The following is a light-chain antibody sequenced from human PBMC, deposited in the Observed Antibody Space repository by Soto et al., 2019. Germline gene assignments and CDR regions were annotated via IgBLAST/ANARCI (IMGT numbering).Light chain of an antibody. Sequence: DIQMTQSPSSLSASVGDRVTITCRASQSISRNLNWYQQKPGKAPKVLIYGASSLQSGVPSRFSGSGSGTDFTLTISSLQPEDFATYYCQQSYSAPRITFGPGTKVNIK. CDR1: QSISRN. CDR2: GAS. CDR3: QQSYSAPRIT. J-gene: IGKJ3*01. V-gene: IGKV1-39*01.